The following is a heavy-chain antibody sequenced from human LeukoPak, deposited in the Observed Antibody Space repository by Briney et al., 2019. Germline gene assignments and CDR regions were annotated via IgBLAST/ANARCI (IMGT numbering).Heavy chain of an antibody. CDR2: ISGSGGST. V-gene: IGHV3-23*01. Sequence: PGGSLRLSCAASGFTFSSYAISWVRQAPGKGLEWVSAISGSGGSTYYADSVKGRFTISRDNSKNTLYLQMNSLRAEDTAVYYCAKAARAQWLISFYFDYWGQGTLVTVSS. D-gene: IGHD6-19*01. J-gene: IGHJ4*02. CDR3: AKAARAQWLISFYFDY. CDR1: GFTFSSYA.